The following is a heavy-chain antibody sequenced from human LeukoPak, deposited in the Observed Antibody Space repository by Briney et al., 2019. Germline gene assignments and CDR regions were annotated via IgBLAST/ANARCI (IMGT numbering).Heavy chain of an antibody. D-gene: IGHD3-10*01. J-gene: IGHJ4*02. CDR3: AGGLYGPGTYIDY. Sequence: PGGSLRLSCAASGFTFSSKWMHWVRQGPGKGLVWVSRINSDGSSTSYADSVKGRFTISRDNAKNTLYAQMNSLRAEDTAVYYCAGGLYGPGTYIDYWGQGTLVTVSS. CDR1: GFTFSSKW. V-gene: IGHV3-74*01. CDR2: INSDGSST.